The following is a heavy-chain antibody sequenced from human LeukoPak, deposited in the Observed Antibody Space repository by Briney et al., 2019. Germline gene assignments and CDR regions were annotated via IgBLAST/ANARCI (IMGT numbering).Heavy chain of an antibody. CDR3: ASNPVRASGSYPIRYFDWYYYYYGMDV. V-gene: IGHV3-66*01. CDR1: GFTVSSNY. J-gene: IGHJ6*02. Sequence: GGSLRLSCAASGFTVSSNYMSWVRQAPGKGLEWVSVIYSGGSTYYADSVKGRFTTSRDNSKNTLYLQMNSLRAEDTAVYYCASNPVRASGSYPIRYFDWYYYYYGMDVWGQGTTVTISS. D-gene: IGHD3-9*01. CDR2: IYSGGST.